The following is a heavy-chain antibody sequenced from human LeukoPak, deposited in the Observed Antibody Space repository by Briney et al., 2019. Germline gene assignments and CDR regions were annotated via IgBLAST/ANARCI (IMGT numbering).Heavy chain of an antibody. CDR3: AAATDRSGYLLTR. Sequence: ASVKVSCKASGFTFTSSAVQWVRQARGQRLEWIGWIAVGSGNTNYAQKFQERVTITRDMSTSTAYMELSSLRSEDTAVYYCAAATDRSGYLLTRWGQGTLVTVSS. CDR2: IAVGSGNT. D-gene: IGHD3-22*01. CDR1: GFTFTSSA. V-gene: IGHV1-58*01. J-gene: IGHJ4*02.